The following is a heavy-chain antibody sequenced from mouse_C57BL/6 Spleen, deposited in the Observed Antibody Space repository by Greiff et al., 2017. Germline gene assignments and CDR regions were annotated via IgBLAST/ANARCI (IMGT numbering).Heavy chain of an antibody. J-gene: IGHJ4*01. CDR2: IHPNSGST. CDR3: TKETDPYAMDY. Sequence: QVQLQQPGAELVKPGASVKLSCKASGYTFTSYRMHWVKQRPGQGLEWIGMIHPNSGSTNYNEKFKSKATLTVDKSSRTAYMQLRSLTAEDSADYSWTKETDPYAMDYWGQGTSVTVSS. CDR1: GYTFTSYR. V-gene: IGHV1-64*01.